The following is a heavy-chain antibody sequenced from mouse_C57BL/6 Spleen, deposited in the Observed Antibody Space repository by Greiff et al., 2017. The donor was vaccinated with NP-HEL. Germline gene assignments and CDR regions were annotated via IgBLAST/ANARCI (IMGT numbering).Heavy chain of an antibody. J-gene: IGHJ4*01. CDR3: ARSAYYSNYDAMDY. CDR1: GFTFSDYG. V-gene: IGHV5-17*01. CDR2: ISSGSSTI. Sequence: EVKLVESGGGLVKPGGSLKLSCAASGFTFSDYGMHWVRQAPEKGLEWVAYISSGSSTIYYADTVKGRFTISRDNAKNTLFLQMTSLRSEDTAMYYCARSAYYSNYDAMDYWGQGTSVTVSS. D-gene: IGHD2-5*01.